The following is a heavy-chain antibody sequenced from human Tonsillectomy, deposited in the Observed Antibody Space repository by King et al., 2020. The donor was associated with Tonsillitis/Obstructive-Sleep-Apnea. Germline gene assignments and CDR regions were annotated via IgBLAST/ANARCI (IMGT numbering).Heavy chain of an antibody. CDR1: GYSFTRYW. CDR2: IYPGDSDI. V-gene: IGHV5-51*03. CDR3: ARREFGETLHMDV. J-gene: IGHJ6*02. D-gene: IGHD3-10*01. Sequence: VQLVESGAEVKKPGESLRISCKGSGYSFTRYWIGWVRQMPGKGLEWMGIIYPGDSDIRYSPSFQGQVTISADKSISTAYLQWSSLKASDTAMYYCARREFGETLHMDVWGQGTTVTVSS.